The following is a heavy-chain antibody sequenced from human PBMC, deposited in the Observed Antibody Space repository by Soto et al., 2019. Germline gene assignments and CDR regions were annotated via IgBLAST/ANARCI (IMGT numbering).Heavy chain of an antibody. Sequence: QITLRESGAALVKPTQTLTLTCTFSGFSFATTGVGAGWIRQPPGKALEWLALTYWDEDKGYSPSLKTRLTISKDTSKSQVVLTMTIMDPVDTATYYCAHDPSLAGSSTQFHFWGPAILVAVSA. D-gene: IGHD2-2*01. CDR3: AHDPSLAGSSTQFHF. J-gene: IGHJ4*01. CDR1: GFSFATTGVG. V-gene: IGHV2-5*02. CDR2: TYWDEDK.